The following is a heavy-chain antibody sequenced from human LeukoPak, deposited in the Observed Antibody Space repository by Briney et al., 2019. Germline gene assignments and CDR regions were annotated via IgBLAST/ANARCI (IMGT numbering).Heavy chain of an antibody. J-gene: IGHJ4*02. D-gene: IGHD3-22*01. CDR2: ISSSGSTI. V-gene: IGHV3-48*03. CDR3: ARDVRYYYDSSGYYGIDY. Sequence: GGSLRLSCAASGFTFSSYEMNWVRQAPGKGLEWVLYISSSGSTIYYADSVKGRFTISRDNAKNSLYLQMNSLRAEDTAVYYCARDVRYYYDSSGYYGIDYWGQGTLVTVSS. CDR1: GFTFSSYE.